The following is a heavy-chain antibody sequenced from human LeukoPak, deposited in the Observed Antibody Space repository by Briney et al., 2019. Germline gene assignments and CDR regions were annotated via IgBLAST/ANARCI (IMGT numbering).Heavy chain of an antibody. J-gene: IGHJ6*02. V-gene: IGHV3-7*01. D-gene: IGHD4-17*01. CDR3: ARDPILTTAYYYYYGMDV. CDR1: GFTFSSYW. CDR2: IKQDGSEK. Sequence: GGSLRLSCAASGFTFSSYWMSWVRQAPGKGLEWVANIKQDGSEKYYVDSVKGRFTISRDNAKNSLYLQMNSLRAEDTAVYYCARDPILTTAYYYYYGMDVWAKGPRSPSP.